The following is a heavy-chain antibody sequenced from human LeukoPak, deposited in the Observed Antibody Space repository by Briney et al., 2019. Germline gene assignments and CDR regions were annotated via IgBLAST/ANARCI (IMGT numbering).Heavy chain of an antibody. CDR3: ARAVVPAAFDP. V-gene: IGHV3-21*01. CDR2: ISSSSSYI. D-gene: IGHD2-2*01. J-gene: IGHJ5*02. Sequence: PGGSLRLSCAASGFTFSSYSMNWVRQAPGKGLEWVSSISSSSSYIYYADSVKGRFTISRDNAKNSLYLQMNSLRAEDTAVCYCARAVVPAAFDPWGQGTLVTVSS. CDR1: GFTFSSYS.